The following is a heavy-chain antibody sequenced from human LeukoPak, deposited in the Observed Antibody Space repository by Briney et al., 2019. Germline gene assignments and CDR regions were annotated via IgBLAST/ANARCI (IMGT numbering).Heavy chain of an antibody. CDR2: IYYSGST. J-gene: IGHJ4*02. CDR3: ARVDDSSGASIDY. V-gene: IGHV4-39*07. D-gene: IGHD3-22*01. CDR1: GYSISSSSYY. Sequence: SETLSLTCTVSGYSISSSSYYWGWIRQPPGKGLEWIGSIYYSGSTYYNPSLKSRVTISVDTSKNQFSLKLSSVTAADTAVYYCARVDDSSGASIDYWGQGTLVTVSS.